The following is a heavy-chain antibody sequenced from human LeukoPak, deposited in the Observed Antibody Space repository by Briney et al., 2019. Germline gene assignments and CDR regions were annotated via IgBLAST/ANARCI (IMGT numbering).Heavy chain of an antibody. D-gene: IGHD1-26*01. V-gene: IGHV3-21*01. CDR2: ISSSSSYI. CDR1: GFTFSSYS. CDR3: ARDLTVGAPPHSLPADAFDI. J-gene: IGHJ3*02. Sequence: GGSLRLSCAASGFTFSSYSVNWVRQAPGKGLEWVSSISSSSSYIYFADSVKGRFTISRDNAKNSLYLQMNSLRAEDTAVYYCARDLTVGAPPHSLPADAFDIWGQGTMVTVSS.